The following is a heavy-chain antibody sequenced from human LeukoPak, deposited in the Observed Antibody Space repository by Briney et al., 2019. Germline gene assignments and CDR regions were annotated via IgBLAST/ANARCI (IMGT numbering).Heavy chain of an antibody. D-gene: IGHD1-26*01. V-gene: IGHV1-24*01. J-gene: IGHJ3*02. Sequence: ASVKVSCKVSGYTLTELSMHWVRQAPGKGLEWMGGFDPEDGETIYAQKFQGRVTMTEDTSTDTAYMELSSLRSEDTAVYYCATDLGSGSYSPSRAFDIWGQGTMVTVSS. CDR3: ATDLGSGSYSPSRAFDI. CDR1: GYTLTELS. CDR2: FDPEDGET.